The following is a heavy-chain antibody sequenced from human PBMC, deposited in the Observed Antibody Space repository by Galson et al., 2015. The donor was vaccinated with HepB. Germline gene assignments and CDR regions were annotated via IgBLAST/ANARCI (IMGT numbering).Heavy chain of an antibody. Sequence: ETLSLTCTVSGGSISNYFWSWIRQPAGKGLEWIGRIYTSGSTNYNPSLKSRVTLSVNTSKNQFALRLTSVTAADTAVYYCARERGGSELDYWGQGPLVTVSS. CDR3: ARERGGSELDY. J-gene: IGHJ4*02. V-gene: IGHV4-4*07. CDR1: GGSISNYF. D-gene: IGHD3-16*01. CDR2: IYTSGST.